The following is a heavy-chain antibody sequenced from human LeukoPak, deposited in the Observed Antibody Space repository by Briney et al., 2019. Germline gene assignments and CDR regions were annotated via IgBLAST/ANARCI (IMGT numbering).Heavy chain of an antibody. CDR3: ASSLWFGELLS. Sequence: SETLSLTCAVYSGSFSGYYWSWIRQPPGKGLEWIGEINHSGSTNYNPSLKSRVTISVDTSKNQFPLKLSSVTAADTAVYYCASSLWFGELLSWGQGTLVTVSS. D-gene: IGHD3-10*01. CDR2: INHSGST. J-gene: IGHJ4*02. CDR1: SGSFSGYY. V-gene: IGHV4-34*01.